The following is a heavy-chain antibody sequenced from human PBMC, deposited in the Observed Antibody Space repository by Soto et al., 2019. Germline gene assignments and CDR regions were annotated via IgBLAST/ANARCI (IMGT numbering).Heavy chain of an antibody. V-gene: IGHV1-2*02. Sequence: ASVKVSCKASGYTFTGYYMHWVRQAPGQGLEWMGWINPNSGGTSYAQKFQGRVTMTRDTSISTAYMELSRLRSDDTAVYYCARARVPAAILRFLEWLSPDPHYYYYGMDVWGQGTTVTVSS. CDR1: GYTFTGYY. CDR3: ARARVPAAILRFLEWLSPDPHYYYYGMDV. J-gene: IGHJ6*02. CDR2: INPNSGGT. D-gene: IGHD3-3*01.